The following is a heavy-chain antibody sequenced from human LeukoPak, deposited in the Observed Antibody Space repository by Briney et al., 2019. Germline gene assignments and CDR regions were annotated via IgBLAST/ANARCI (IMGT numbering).Heavy chain of an antibody. J-gene: IGHJ4*02. D-gene: IGHD3-10*01. CDR2: LSAGGGGA. V-gene: IGHV3-23*01. Sequence: GGSLRLSCAASGFICRSYAMSWVRQAPGKGLERVSSLSAGGGGAYYADSVRGRFTISRDDSKNTLYLQMNSLRVEDTARYYCAKEKSRRFDFDYWGQGTLATVSS. CDR3: AKEKSRRFDFDY. CDR1: GFICRSYA.